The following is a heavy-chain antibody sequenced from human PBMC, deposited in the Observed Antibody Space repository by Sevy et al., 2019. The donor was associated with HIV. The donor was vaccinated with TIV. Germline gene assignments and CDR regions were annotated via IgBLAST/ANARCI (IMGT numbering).Heavy chain of an antibody. CDR3: ASPVSYGSGRYDAFDI. J-gene: IGHJ3*02. V-gene: IGHV5-51*01. CDR2: IYPSDSDT. CDR1: GYRFTSYW. Sequence: GESLKISCKGSGYRFTSYWIAWVRQMPGKGLEWMGIIYPSDSDTTYSPSFQGQVTISVDKSIRTAYLQWSSLKASATAMYYCASPVSYGSGRYDAFDIWGKGTMVTVSS. D-gene: IGHD3-10*01.